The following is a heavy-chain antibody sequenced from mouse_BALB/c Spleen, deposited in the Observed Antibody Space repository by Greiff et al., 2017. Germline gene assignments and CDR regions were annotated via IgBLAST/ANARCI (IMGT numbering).Heavy chain of an antibody. D-gene: IGHD1-1*01. Sequence: QVQLHQSGPELVRPGVSVKISCKGSGYTFTDYAMHWVKQSHAKSLEWIGVISTYYGNTNYNQKFKGKATMTVDKSSSTAYMELARLTSEDSAIYYCASRSSLTYAMDYWGQGTSVTVSS. J-gene: IGHJ4*01. CDR3: ASRSSLTYAMDY. V-gene: IGHV1-67*01. CDR1: GYTFTDYA. CDR2: ISTYYGNT.